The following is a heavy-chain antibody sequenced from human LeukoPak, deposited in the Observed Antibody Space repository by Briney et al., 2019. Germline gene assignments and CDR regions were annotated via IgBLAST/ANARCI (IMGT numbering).Heavy chain of an antibody. Sequence: PGWSLRLSCAASGFTFSSYSMNWVRLAPGKGLEWVSCISGSSSYIYYADSVKGRFTISRDNANNSLYLQMNSLRAEDTAVYYCARVHSGSYQYYYYYYMDVWGKGTTVTVSS. D-gene: IGHD1-26*01. CDR1: GFTFSSYS. V-gene: IGHV3-21*01. CDR2: ISGSSSYI. J-gene: IGHJ6*03. CDR3: ARVHSGSYQYYYYYYMDV.